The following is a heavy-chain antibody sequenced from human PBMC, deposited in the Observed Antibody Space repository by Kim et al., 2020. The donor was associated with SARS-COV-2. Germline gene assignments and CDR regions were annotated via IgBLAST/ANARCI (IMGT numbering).Heavy chain of an antibody. J-gene: IGHJ6*02. CDR1: GFTFSSYG. CDR2: ISYDGSNK. D-gene: IGHD3-10*01. CDR3: AKVTDYYGSGSQYYYYYGMDV. Sequence: GGSLRLSCAASGFTFSSYGMHWVRQAPGKGLELVAVISYDGSNKYYADSVKGRFTISRDNSKNTLYLQMNSLRAEDTAVYYCAKVTDYYGSGSQYYYYYGMDVWGQGTTVTVSS. V-gene: IGHV3-30*18.